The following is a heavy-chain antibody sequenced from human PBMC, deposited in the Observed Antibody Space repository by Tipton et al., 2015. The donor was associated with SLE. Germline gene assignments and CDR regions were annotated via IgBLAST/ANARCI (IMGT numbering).Heavy chain of an antibody. D-gene: IGHD3-10*01. Sequence: ILSLTCAVSGYSISSGYYWGWIRQPPGKGLEWIGYIYYSGSTNYNPSLKSRVTISVDTSKNQFSLKLSSVTAADTAVYYCARSPGGFDYWGQGTLVTVSS. J-gene: IGHJ4*02. V-gene: IGHV4-61*01. CDR1: GYSISSGYY. CDR2: IYYSGST. CDR3: ARSPGGFDY.